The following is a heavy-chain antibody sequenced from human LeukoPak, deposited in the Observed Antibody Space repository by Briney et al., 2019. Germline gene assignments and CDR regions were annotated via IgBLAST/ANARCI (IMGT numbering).Heavy chain of an antibody. CDR3: ARNPPGITMVRGVIMWFDP. V-gene: IGHV4-39*07. CDR2: IYYSGST. Sequence: SETLSLTCTVSGGSISSSSYYWGWIRQPPGKGLEWIGSIYYSGSTYYNPSLKSRVTISVDTSKNQFSLKLSSVTAADTAVYYCARNPPGITMVRGVIMWFDPWGQGTLVTVSS. D-gene: IGHD3-10*01. CDR1: GGSISSSSYY. J-gene: IGHJ5*02.